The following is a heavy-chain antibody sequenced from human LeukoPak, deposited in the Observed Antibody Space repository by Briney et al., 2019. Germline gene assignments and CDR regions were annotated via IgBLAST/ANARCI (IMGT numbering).Heavy chain of an antibody. Sequence: PGGSLRLSCAASGFTFSSYGMHWVRQAPGKGLEWVAVIWYDGSNKYYADSVKGRFTISRDNSKNTLYLQMNSLRAEDTAVYYCARDRTAVAIYGMDVWGQGTTVTVSS. CDR1: GFTFSSYG. CDR3: ARDRTAVAIYGMDV. D-gene: IGHD6-19*01. J-gene: IGHJ6*02. V-gene: IGHV3-33*01. CDR2: IWYDGSNK.